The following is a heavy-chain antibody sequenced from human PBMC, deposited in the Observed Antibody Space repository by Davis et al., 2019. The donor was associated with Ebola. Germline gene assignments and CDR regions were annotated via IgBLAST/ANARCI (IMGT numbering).Heavy chain of an antibody. CDR1: KFTFSSYT. D-gene: IGHD1-14*01. V-gene: IGHV3-23*01. CDR3: AKGRTGDPIY. Sequence: PGGSLRLSCAASKFTFSSYTMTWVRQAPGRGLEWVSGISSSGEDTHYADSVNGRFTVSRDNSKNTLYLQMNSLRAEDTAVYYCAKGRTGDPIYWGQGTLVTVSS. CDR2: ISSSGEDT. J-gene: IGHJ4*02.